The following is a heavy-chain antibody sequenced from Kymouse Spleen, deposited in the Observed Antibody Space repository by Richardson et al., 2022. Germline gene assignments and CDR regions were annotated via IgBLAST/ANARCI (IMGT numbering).Heavy chain of an antibody. V-gene: IGHV3-9*01. J-gene: IGHJ6*02. D-gene: IGHD6-19*01. CDR2: ISWNSGSI. CDR3: AKAHSSGHYYYYGMDV. Sequence: EVQLVESGGGLVQPGRSLRLSCAASGFTFDDYAMHWVRQAPGKGLEWVSGISWNSGSIGYADSVKGRFTISRDNAKNSLYLQMNSLRAEDTALYYCAKAHSSGHYYYYGMDVWGQGTTVTVSS. CDR1: GFTFDDYA.